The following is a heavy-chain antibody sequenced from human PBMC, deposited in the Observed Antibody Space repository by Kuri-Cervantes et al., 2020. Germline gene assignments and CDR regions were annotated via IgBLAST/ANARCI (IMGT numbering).Heavy chain of an antibody. CDR1: GYTFTSYG. D-gene: IGHD5-18*01. CDR2: ISAYNGNT. Sequence: ASVKVSCKASGYTFTSYGISWVRQAPGQGLEWMGWISAYNGNTNYAQKLQGRVTMTTDTSTSTAYMELRSLRSEDTAVYYCARGVRGYSYGPNWFDPWGQGTLVTVSS. J-gene: IGHJ5*02. CDR3: ARGVRGYSYGPNWFDP. V-gene: IGHV1-18*01.